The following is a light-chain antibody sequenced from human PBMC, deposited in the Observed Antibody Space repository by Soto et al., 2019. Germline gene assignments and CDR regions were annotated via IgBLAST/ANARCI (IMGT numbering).Light chain of an antibody. Sequence: SQTISSWLAWYQQKPGKAPKLLIYKASVLASGVSSRFSGSGSGTEFTLTISSLQPEDFATYYCQQYNSYSRITFGQGTRLEIK. J-gene: IGKJ5*01. V-gene: IGKV1-5*03. CDR3: QQYNSYSRIT. CDR1: QTISSW. CDR2: KAS.